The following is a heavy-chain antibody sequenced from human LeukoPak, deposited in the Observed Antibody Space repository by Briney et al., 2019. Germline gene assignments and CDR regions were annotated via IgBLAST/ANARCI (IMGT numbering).Heavy chain of an antibody. CDR1: GGTFSSYA. CDR3: ARAQDIVVVVAATTAYRGYYYGMDV. V-gene: IGHV1-69*13. D-gene: IGHD2-15*01. J-gene: IGHJ6*02. CDR2: IIPIFGTA. Sequence: ASVKVSCKASGGTFSSYAISWVRQAPGQGLEWMGGIIPIFGTADYAQRFQGRVTITADESTSTAYMELSSLRSEGTAVYYCARAQDIVVVVAATTAYRGYYYGMDVWGQGTTVTVSS.